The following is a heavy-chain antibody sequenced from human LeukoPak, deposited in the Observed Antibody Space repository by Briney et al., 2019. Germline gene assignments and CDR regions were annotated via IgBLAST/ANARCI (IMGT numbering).Heavy chain of an antibody. V-gene: IGHV3-23*01. Sequence: GGSLRLSCAASGIAFSTYAMSWVRQAPGKGLEWVSVVSESGEITHYADSVKGRFTISRDNSKNTVYLQMNSLRVEDTGIYYCARDARGPGDYWGQGTVVTVSS. CDR2: VSESGEIT. CDR1: GIAFSTYA. J-gene: IGHJ4*02. CDR3: ARDARGPGDY.